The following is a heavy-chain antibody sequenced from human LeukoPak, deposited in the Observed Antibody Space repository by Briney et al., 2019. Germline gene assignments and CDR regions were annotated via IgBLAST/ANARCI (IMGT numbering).Heavy chain of an antibody. CDR3: ARGAADAFDI. V-gene: IGHV4-30-2*01. CDR2: IYHSGST. D-gene: IGHD6-25*01. CDR1: GGSISSYS. J-gene: IGHJ3*02. Sequence: SETLSLTCTVSGGSISSYSWSWIRQPPGKGLEWIGYIYHSGSTYYNPSLKSRVTISVDRSKNQFSLKLSSVTAADTAVYYCARGAADAFDIWGQGTMVTVSS.